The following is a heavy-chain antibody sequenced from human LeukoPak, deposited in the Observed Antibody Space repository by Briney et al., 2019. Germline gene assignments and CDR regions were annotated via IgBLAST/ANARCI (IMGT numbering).Heavy chain of an antibody. V-gene: IGHV4-30-2*01. CDR1: GGSISSGGYS. D-gene: IGHD7-27*01. CDR2: IYHNGST. CDR3: ARGGSGVIDY. J-gene: IGHJ4*02. Sequence: SETLSLTCAVSGGSISSGGYSWSWIRQPPGKGLEWIGYIYHNGSTYYNPSLKSRVTISVDRSKNQFSLKLSSVTAADTAVYYCARGGSGVIDYWGQGTLVTVSS.